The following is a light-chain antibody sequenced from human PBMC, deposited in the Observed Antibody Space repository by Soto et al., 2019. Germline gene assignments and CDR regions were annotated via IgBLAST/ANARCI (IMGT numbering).Light chain of an antibody. Sequence: DIQMTQSPSSLSASVGDRVTITCQASQDISNYLNWYQQKPGKAPKLLIYDASNLETGVPSRFSGSGSGTDFTFTISSLQPEDIATYYCQQYDSFSVTFGQGPRWIS. CDR1: QDISNY. J-gene: IGKJ1*01. CDR2: DAS. V-gene: IGKV1-33*01. CDR3: QQYDSFSVT.